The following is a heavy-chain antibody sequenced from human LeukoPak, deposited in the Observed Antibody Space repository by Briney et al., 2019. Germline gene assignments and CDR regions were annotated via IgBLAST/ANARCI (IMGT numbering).Heavy chain of an antibody. D-gene: IGHD5-12*01. J-gene: IGHJ4*02. CDR1: GGSFSGYY. Sequence: SETLSLTCAVYGGSFSGYYWSWIRQPPGKGLEWIGEINHSGSTNYNPSLKSRVTISVDTSKNQFSLKLSSVTAADTAVYYCARERDLGGYDHFDYWGQGTLVTVSS. CDR2: INHSGST. V-gene: IGHV4-34*01. CDR3: ARERDLGGYDHFDY.